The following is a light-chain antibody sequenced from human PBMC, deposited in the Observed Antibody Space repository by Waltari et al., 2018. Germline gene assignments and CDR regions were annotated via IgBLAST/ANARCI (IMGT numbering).Light chain of an antibody. J-gene: IGLJ1*01. Sequence: QSALTQPASVSGSPGQSLTISCTGTSSDVGRYNLVSCYQQHPGKAPKLIIYEGSKRPSGVSNRFSGSKSGNTASLTISGLQAEDEADYYCCSYAGSTTFFYVFGTGTEVTVL. CDR3: CSYAGSTTFFYV. CDR1: SSDVGRYNL. V-gene: IGLV2-23*03. CDR2: EGS.